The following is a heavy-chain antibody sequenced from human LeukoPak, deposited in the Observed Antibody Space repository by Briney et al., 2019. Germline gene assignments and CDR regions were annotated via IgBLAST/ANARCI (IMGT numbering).Heavy chain of an antibody. CDR1: GYTFISYG. V-gene: IGHV1-18*01. Sequence: ASVKVSCKASGYTFISYGISWVRQAPGQGLEWMGWISAYYGNTNYAQKLQGRVTMTTDTSTSTAYMELRSLRSDDTAVYYCASSPGYSSSWEFDYWGQGTLVTVSS. CDR2: ISAYYGNT. J-gene: IGHJ4*02. D-gene: IGHD6-13*01. CDR3: ASSPGYSSSWEFDY.